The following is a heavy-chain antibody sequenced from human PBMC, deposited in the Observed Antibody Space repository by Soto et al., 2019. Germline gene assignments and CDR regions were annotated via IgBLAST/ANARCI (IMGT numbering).Heavy chain of an antibody. CDR3: ARGRLFLTTYRLANTCLDY. Sequence: SETLSLTCAVYGGSFSGYYYSWIRQSPGKGLEWIGEITHGGSTTYSPSLKSRVTMSLDTSKNQFSLNMTSMTAADTAVYYCARGRLFLTTYRLANTCLDYWGQGTTVTVSS. CDR2: ITHGGST. J-gene: IGHJ4*02. D-gene: IGHD3-16*01. CDR1: GGSFSGYY. V-gene: IGHV4-34*01.